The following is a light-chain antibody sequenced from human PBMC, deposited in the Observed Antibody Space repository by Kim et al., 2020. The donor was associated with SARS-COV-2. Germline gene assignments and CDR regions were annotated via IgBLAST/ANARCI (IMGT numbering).Light chain of an antibody. Sequence: SPGERATLSCRASQSVRNNLAWYQQRPGQAPRLLIHSASTRATGIPVRFTGSGSGTEFTLTISNLQSEDVAIYYCQQYNEWPPWTFGQGTKVDIK. J-gene: IGKJ1*01. CDR1: QSVRNN. CDR2: SAS. CDR3: QQYNEWPPWT. V-gene: IGKV3-15*01.